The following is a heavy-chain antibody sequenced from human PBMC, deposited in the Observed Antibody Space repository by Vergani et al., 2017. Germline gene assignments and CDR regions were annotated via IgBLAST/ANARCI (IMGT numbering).Heavy chain of an antibody. CDR3: AGCWNSGIVVVPADRGKMDV. Sequence: QVQLQQWGAGLLKPSETLSLTCAVYGGSFSGYHWSWIRPPPGKGLGWIGEINHSGSTNYNPSLKSRVIISVDTSKNQFSLKLSSVTAADTAVYYCAGCWNSGIVVVPADRGKMDVWGKGTTVTVSS. D-gene: IGHD2-2*01. J-gene: IGHJ6*04. V-gene: IGHV4-34*01. CDR1: GGSFSGYH. CDR2: INHSGST.